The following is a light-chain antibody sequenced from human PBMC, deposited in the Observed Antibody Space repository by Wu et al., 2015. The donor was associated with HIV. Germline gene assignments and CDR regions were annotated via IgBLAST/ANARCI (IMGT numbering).Light chain of an antibody. CDR3: QHYNNLPLT. CDR1: QTIYSSY. CDR2: GIS. Sequence: EIVLTQSPGTLSLSSGERATLSCRASQTIYSSYLAWYQHKPGQAPRLIMYGISKRATGIPDRFSGSGSGTDFTLTISGMQSEDFAVYYCQHYNNLPLTFGGGTEGGDQT. V-gene: IGKV3-20*01. J-gene: IGKJ4*01.